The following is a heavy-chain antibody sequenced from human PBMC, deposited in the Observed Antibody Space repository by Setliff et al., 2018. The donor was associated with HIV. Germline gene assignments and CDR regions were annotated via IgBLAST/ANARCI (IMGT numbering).Heavy chain of an antibody. D-gene: IGHD4-17*01. CDR1: GYSISSGYY. CDR2: IYHSGST. J-gene: IGHJ3*02. Sequence: SETLSLTCTVSGYSISSGYYWAWIRQPPGKGLEWIGYIYHSGSTYYNPSLKSRVTISVDRSKNQFSLKLSSVTAADTAVYYCARGTTLNVVPDAFDIWGQGTMVTVSS. V-gene: IGHV4-38-2*02. CDR3: ARGTTLNVVPDAFDI.